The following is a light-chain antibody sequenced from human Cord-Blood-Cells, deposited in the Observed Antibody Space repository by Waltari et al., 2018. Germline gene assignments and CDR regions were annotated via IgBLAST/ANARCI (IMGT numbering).Light chain of an antibody. Sequence: EIVMTQSPATLSVSPGERATLSCRASQSVSSNLAWYKQKPGQAPRLLIYGASTRATVIPARFSGSVSGTEFTLTISSLQSEDFAVYYCQQYNNWLTFGQGTKVEIK. CDR3: QQYNNWLT. J-gene: IGKJ1*01. V-gene: IGKV3-15*01. CDR1: QSVSSN. CDR2: GAS.